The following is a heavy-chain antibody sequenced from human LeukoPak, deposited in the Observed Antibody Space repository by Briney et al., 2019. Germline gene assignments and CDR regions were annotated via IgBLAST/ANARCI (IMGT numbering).Heavy chain of an antibody. J-gene: IGHJ4*02. V-gene: IGHV4-38-2*02. CDR2: IYHSGST. Sequence: SETLSLTCAVSGYSISGGYYWGWIRQPPGKGLEWIGSIYHSGSTYYNPSPKSRVTISVDTSKNQFSLKLSSVTAADTAVYYCAREHCGGDCYLDYWGQGTLVTASS. CDR3: AREHCGGDCYLDY. D-gene: IGHD2-21*02. CDR1: GYSISGGYY.